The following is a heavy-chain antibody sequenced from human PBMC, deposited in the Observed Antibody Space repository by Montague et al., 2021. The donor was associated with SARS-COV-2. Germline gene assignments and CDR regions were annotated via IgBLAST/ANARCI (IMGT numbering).Heavy chain of an antibody. D-gene: IGHD4-23*01. Sequence: PALVTPTQTLTLTCTFSGFSLSTSGMCVSWIRQPPGKALEWLTLIDWDDDKYYSTSLKTRLTISKDTSKNQVVLTMTNMDPVDTATYYCARSYGTTVVTRVLDYWGQGTLVTVSS. J-gene: IGHJ4*02. CDR3: ARSYGTTVVTRVLDY. CDR1: GFSLSTSGMC. V-gene: IGHV2-70*01. CDR2: IDWDDDK.